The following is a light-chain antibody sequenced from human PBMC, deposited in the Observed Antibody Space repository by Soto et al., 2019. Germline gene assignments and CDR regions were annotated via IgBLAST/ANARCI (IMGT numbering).Light chain of an antibody. V-gene: IGKV1-27*01. CDR1: QGVSNY. CDR2: AAS. CDR3: QKYNSVPFT. J-gene: IGKJ3*01. Sequence: DIQMTQSPPSLSASVGDRITFTCRASQGVSNYLAWYQQKPGGRPKLLIYAASTLQSGVPSRFSVSGSGRDFTLTISSLQPEDVATYYCQKYNSVPFTVGPGTKVEIK.